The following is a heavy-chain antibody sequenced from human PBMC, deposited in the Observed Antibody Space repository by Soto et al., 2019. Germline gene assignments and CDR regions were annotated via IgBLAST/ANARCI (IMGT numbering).Heavy chain of an antibody. Sequence: SETLSLTYTVSGGSISSYYWSWIRQPPGKGLEWIGYIYYSGSTNYNPSLKSRVTISVDTSKNQFSLKLSSVTAADTAVYYCARVWGGGFDFWGQGTMVTVSS. CDR1: GGSISSYY. D-gene: IGHD3-10*01. J-gene: IGHJ3*01. V-gene: IGHV4-59*01. CDR3: ARVWGGGFDF. CDR2: IYYSGST.